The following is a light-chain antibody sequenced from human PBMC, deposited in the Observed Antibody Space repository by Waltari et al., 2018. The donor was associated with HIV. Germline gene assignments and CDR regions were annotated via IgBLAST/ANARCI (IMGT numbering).Light chain of an antibody. CDR3: HQYFNTPLT. CDR1: QSVFYSSNNKDY. J-gene: IGKJ4*01. CDR2: WAS. V-gene: IGKV4-1*01. Sequence: IVMTQSPDSLSVSLGGRATINCTSRQSVFYSSNNKDYLAWYQVRPGQPPTLLIYWASTRESGVPDRFSGSWSGTNFTLTITSLQAEDVATYYCHQYFNTPLTFGGGTTVEI.